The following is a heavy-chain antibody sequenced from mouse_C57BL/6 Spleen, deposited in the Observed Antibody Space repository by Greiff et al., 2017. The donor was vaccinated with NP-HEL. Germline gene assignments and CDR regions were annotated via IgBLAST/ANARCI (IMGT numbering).Heavy chain of an antibody. D-gene: IGHD1-1*01. CDR3: AKGINKDYGSSFAY. Sequence: VQLQQPGAELVKPGASVKLSCKASGYTFTSYWMQWVKQRPGQGLEWIGEIDPSDSYTNYNQKFKGKATLTVDTSSSTAYMQLSSLTSEDSAVYYCAKGINKDYGSSFAYWGQGTLVTVSA. CDR1: GYTFTSYW. V-gene: IGHV1-50*01. J-gene: IGHJ3*01. CDR2: IDPSDSYT.